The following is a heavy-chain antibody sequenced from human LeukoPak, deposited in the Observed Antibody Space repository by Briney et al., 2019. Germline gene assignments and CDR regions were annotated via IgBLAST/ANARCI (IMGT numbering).Heavy chain of an antibody. CDR2: INPKSGNT. CDR3: ARGRGLHCGGDCSLLSDY. Sequence: GASVKVSCKASGYTFTDYYMHWVRQAPGQELEWMGWINPKSGNTDYAQKFQGRVTMTRDTSITTAYMDLTSLRSDDTAIYYCARGRGLHCGGDCSLLSDYWDQGILVTVSS. V-gene: IGHV1-2*02. CDR1: GYTFTDYY. D-gene: IGHD2-21*02. J-gene: IGHJ4*02.